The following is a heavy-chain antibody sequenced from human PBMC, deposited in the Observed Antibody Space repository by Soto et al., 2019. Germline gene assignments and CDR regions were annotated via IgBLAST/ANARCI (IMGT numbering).Heavy chain of an antibody. J-gene: IGHJ4*02. CDR1: GFTFSDYY. Sequence: GGSLRLSCAASGFTFSDYYMSWIRQAPGKGLEWLSYISSGSGTKYYTDSVKGRVTISRDNAKNSLYLQMSSLTDEDTAVYFCARDSSAAGYFDYWGQGTLVTVSS. CDR2: ISSGSGTK. V-gene: IGHV3-11*04. CDR3: ARDSSAAGYFDY. D-gene: IGHD6-19*01.